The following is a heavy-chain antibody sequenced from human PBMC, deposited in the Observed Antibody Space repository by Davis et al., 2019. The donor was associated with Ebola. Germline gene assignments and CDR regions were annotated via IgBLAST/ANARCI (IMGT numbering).Heavy chain of an antibody. CDR1: GYTFNSYG. CDR3: ARDLPQTMERWLQNQGDAFDI. J-gene: IGHJ3*02. CDR2: IGPFNGNT. V-gene: IGHV1-18*04. Sequence: ASVKVSCKASGYTFNSYGINWVRQAPGQGLEWMGWIGPFNGNTNYAKNFQGRVTMTTDTSANTAYMELRSLRSGDTAVYYCARDLPQTMERWLQNQGDAFDIWGQGTMVTVSS. D-gene: IGHD5-24*01.